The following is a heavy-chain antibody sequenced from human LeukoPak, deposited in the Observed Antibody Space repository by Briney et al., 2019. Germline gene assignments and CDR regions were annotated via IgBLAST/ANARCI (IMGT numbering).Heavy chain of an antibody. V-gene: IGHV1-69*05. CDR3: AIPPSGYSYGFDY. CDR2: IIPIFGTA. CDR1: GGTFSSYA. J-gene: IGHJ4*02. D-gene: IGHD5-18*01. Sequence: GASVKVSCKASGGTFSSYAISWVRQAPGQGLGWMGGIIPIFGTANYAQKFQGRVTITTDESTSTAYMELSSLRSEDTAVYYCAIPPSGYSYGFDYWGQGTLVTVSS.